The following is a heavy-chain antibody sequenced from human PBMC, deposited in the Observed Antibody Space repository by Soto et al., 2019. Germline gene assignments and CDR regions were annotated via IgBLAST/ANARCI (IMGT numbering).Heavy chain of an antibody. CDR1: GGTFSSYT. J-gene: IGHJ6*02. Sequence: QVQLVQSGAEVKKPGSSVKVSCKASGGTFSSYTISWVRQAPGQGLEWMGRIIPILGIANYAQKFQGRVTITADKSTSTAYMELSSLRSEDSAVYYCATSQRGYSYGYDYYGMDVRGQGTTVTVSS. D-gene: IGHD5-18*01. CDR2: IIPILGIA. V-gene: IGHV1-69*02. CDR3: ATSQRGYSYGYDYYGMDV.